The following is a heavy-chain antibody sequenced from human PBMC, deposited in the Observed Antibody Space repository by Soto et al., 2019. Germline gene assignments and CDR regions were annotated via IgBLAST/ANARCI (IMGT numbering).Heavy chain of an antibody. CDR1: GYTLTGYY. V-gene: IGHV1-2*02. CDR2: INPNSGGT. Sequence: ASVKVSCKASGYTLTGYYMHWVRQAPGQGLEWMGWINPNSGGTNYAQKFQGRVTMTRDTSISTAYMELSRLRSDDTAVYYCASLHYYDSSGYYYYYGMDVWGQGTTVTVSS. D-gene: IGHD3-22*01. CDR3: ASLHYYDSSGYYYYYGMDV. J-gene: IGHJ6*02.